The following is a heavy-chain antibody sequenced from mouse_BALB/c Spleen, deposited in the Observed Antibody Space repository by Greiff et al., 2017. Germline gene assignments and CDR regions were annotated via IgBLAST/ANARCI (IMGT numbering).Heavy chain of an antibody. CDR1: GYTFTSYW. D-gene: IGHD2-3*01. CDR3: ARLYDGYSPYAMDD. V-gene: IGHV1-7*01. J-gene: IGHJ4*01. CDR2: INPSTGYT. Sequence: QVQLQQSGAELAKPGASVKMSCKASGYTFTSYWMHWVKQRPGQGLEWIGYINPSTGYTEYNQKFKDKATLTADKSSSTAYMQLSSLTSEDSAVYYCARLYDGYSPYAMDDWGQGTSVTVSS.